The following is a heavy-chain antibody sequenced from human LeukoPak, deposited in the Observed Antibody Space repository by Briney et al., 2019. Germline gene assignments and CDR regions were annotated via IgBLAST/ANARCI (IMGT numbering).Heavy chain of an antibody. V-gene: IGHV4-39*07. J-gene: IGHJ4*02. Sequence: PSETLSLTCSVSRDSVSRSSYYWGWIRQPPGKGLEWLGSAYYSGLTYYNSSLKSRLQISIDTSKDQISLKLISVSAADTAVYYCARETAYNYGQNPHFDLWGQGTLVTVSS. D-gene: IGHD5-18*01. CDR1: RDSVSRSSYY. CDR3: ARETAYNYGQNPHFDL. CDR2: AYYSGLT.